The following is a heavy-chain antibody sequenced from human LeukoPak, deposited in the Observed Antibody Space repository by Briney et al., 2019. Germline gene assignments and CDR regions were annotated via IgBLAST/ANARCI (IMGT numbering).Heavy chain of an antibody. J-gene: IGHJ4*02. V-gene: IGHV4-4*07. CDR2: IYTSGST. CDR3: TRGGELMNF. Sequence: SETLSLTCTVSGGSISSYYWSWIRQPAGKGLEWIGRIYTSGSTNYNPSLKSRVTISIDASKSQFSLRLSSVTAADTAVYYCTRGGELMNFWGQGTLVTVSS. D-gene: IGHD1-26*01. CDR1: GGSISSYY.